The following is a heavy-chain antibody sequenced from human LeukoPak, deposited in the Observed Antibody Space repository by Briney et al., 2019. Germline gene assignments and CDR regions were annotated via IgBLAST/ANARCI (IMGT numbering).Heavy chain of an antibody. Sequence: SETLSLTCTVSGGSISTYYWSWIRQPPGKGLEWIGYIYYSGSTNHNPSLKSRVTISVDTSKNQFSLKLSSVTAADTAVYYCARPPRGSSDDDYWGQGSLVTVSS. CDR3: ARPPRGSSDDDY. J-gene: IGHJ4*02. CDR1: GGSISTYY. CDR2: IYYSGST. D-gene: IGHD6-13*01. V-gene: IGHV4-59*12.